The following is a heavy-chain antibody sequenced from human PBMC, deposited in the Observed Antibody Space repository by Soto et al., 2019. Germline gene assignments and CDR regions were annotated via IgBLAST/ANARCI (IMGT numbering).Heavy chain of an antibody. CDR2: ISAYNGNT. D-gene: IGHD6-6*01. Sequence: ASVKVSCKASGYTFTSYGISWVRQAPGQGLEWMGWISAYNGNTNYAQKLQGRVTMTTDTSTSTAYMELRSLRSDDTAVYYCARDPYSSSCHGMAVWGQGTTDTVSS. V-gene: IGHV1-18*01. J-gene: IGHJ6*02. CDR3: ARDPYSSSCHGMAV. CDR1: GYTFTSYG.